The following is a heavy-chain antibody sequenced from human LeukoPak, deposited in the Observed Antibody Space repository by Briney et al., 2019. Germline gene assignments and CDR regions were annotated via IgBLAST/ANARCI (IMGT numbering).Heavy chain of an antibody. CDR2: ISGSGGST. J-gene: IGHJ4*02. CDR1: GFTFSSYT. V-gene: IGHV3-23*01. Sequence: GGSLRLSCAASGFTFSSYTMSWVRQAPGKGLEWVSAISGSGGSTYYADSVKGRFTISRDNSKNTLYLQMNSLRAEDTAVYYCAKSGYCSGGSCYCGKKYAWGQGTLVTVAS. CDR3: AKSGYCSGGSCYCGKKYA. D-gene: IGHD2-15*01.